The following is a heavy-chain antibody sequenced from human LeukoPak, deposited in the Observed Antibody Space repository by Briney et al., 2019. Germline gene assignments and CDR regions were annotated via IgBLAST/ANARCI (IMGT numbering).Heavy chain of an antibody. CDR2: IHYSGST. CDR1: GGSINSYY. CDR3: ARDTGTVVDY. Sequence: PSETLSLTCTVSGGSINSYYWSWIRLPPGKGLEWIGYIHYSGSTDYSPSLKSRVTISLDTSKSQFSLKLSSVTPADTAVYYCARDTGTVVDYWGQGTLVTVSS. V-gene: IGHV4-59*01. J-gene: IGHJ4*02. D-gene: IGHD4-23*01.